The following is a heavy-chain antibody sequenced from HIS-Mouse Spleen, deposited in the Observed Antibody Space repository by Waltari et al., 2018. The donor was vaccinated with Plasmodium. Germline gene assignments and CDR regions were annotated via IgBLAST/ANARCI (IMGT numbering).Heavy chain of an antibody. V-gene: IGHV3-48*01. Sequence: EVQLVESGGGLVQPGGSLRLSCAASGFTFSSYSMNWVRQAPGKGLEWVSYISSSISTIYYADSVKGRFTISRDNAKNSLFLQMNSLRAEDTAVYYCATRPPSSWYFGYWGQGTLVTVSS. CDR3: ATRPPSSWYFGY. CDR2: ISSSISTI. D-gene: IGHD6-13*01. CDR1: GFTFSSYS. J-gene: IGHJ4*02.